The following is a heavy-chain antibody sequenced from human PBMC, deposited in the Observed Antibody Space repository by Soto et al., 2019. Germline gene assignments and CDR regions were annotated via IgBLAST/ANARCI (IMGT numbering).Heavy chain of an antibody. CDR1: GGTFSSYA. J-gene: IGHJ6*02. CDR2: IIPIFGTA. V-gene: IGHV1-69*06. Sequence: QVQLVQSGAEVKKPGSSVKVSCKASGGTFSSYAISWVRQAPGQGLEWMGGIIPIFGTANYAQKFQGRVTITADKSTSTAYMELSSLRSEDTAVYYCARDPYDFWSGYQYYYGMDVWGQGPTVTVSS. CDR3: ARDPYDFWSGYQYYYGMDV. D-gene: IGHD3-3*01.